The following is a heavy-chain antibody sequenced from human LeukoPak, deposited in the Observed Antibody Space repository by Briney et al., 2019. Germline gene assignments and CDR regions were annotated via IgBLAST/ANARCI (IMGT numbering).Heavy chain of an antibody. Sequence: SETLSLTCTVSGGSISSYYWSWIRQPPGKGLEWIGYTYYSGTTTYNPSLKSRVTISLDTSKNQFSLNLSSVTAADTAVYYCARELGSGSYSNWFDPWGQGTLVTVSS. CDR1: GGSISSYY. J-gene: IGHJ5*02. D-gene: IGHD3-10*01. CDR3: ARELGSGSYSNWFDP. CDR2: TYYSGTT. V-gene: IGHV4-59*01.